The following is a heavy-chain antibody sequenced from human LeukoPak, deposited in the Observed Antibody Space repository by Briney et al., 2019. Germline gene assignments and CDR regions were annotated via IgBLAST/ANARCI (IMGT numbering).Heavy chain of an antibody. D-gene: IGHD6-13*01. CDR2: IYYSGST. CDR1: GGSISTGGDYY. V-gene: IGHV4-31*03. CDR3: ARGNPRQQLALV. Sequence: SQTLSLTCTVSGGSISTGGDYYWSWIRQHPGKGLEWIGYIYYSGSTYYNPSLKSRVSISVDTSKNQFSLKLSSVTAADTAVYYCARGNPRQQLALVWGQGTLVTVSS. J-gene: IGHJ4*02.